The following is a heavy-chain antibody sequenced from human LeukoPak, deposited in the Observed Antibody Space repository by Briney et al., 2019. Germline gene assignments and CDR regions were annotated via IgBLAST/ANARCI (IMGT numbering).Heavy chain of an antibody. CDR2: IIPIFGTA. J-gene: IGHJ5*02. CDR1: GGTFSSYA. CDR3: ARDRNTGTTSNWFDP. D-gene: IGHD1-1*01. Sequence: SVKVSCKASGGTFSSYAISWVRQAPGQGLEWMGGIIPIFGTANYAQKFQGRVTITTDESTSTAYMELSSLRSEDTAVYYCARDRNTGTTSNWFDPWGQGTLVTVSS. V-gene: IGHV1-69*05.